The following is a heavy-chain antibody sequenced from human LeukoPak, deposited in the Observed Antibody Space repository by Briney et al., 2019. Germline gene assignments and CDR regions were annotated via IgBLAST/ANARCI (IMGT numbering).Heavy chain of an antibody. Sequence: GGSLRLSCAASGFTFSSYGMHWVRQAPGKGLEGVAVIWYDGSNKYYADSVKRRFTISRDNSKNTLYLQMNSLRAEDTAVYYCARVWSGYGEDTWFDPWGQGTLVTVSS. CDR1: GFTFSSYG. D-gene: IGHD4-17*01. CDR3: ARVWSGYGEDTWFDP. J-gene: IGHJ5*02. V-gene: IGHV3-33*01. CDR2: IWYDGSNK.